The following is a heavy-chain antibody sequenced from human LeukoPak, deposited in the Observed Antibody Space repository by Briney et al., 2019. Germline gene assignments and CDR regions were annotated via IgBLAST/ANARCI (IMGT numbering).Heavy chain of an antibody. CDR1: GGSISSYY. J-gene: IGHJ4*02. CDR2: IYYSGST. V-gene: IGHV4-59*01. CDR3: ARDPDVYCGGDCYFDY. Sequence: SETLSLTCTVSGGSISSYYWNWIRQPPGKGLEWIGYIYYSGSTNYNPSLKSRVTISVDRSKNQFSLKLSSVTAADTAVYYCARDPDVYCGGDCYFDYWGQGTLVTVSS. D-gene: IGHD2-21*02.